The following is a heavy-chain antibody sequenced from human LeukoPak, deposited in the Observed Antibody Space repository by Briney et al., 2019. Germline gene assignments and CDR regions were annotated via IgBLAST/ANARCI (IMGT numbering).Heavy chain of an antibody. D-gene: IGHD3-10*01. CDR1: GGSISSYY. CDR2: IYYSGST. CDR3: ARHNTALWFGELYR. V-gene: IGHV4-59*08. Sequence: SETLSLTCTVSGGSISSYYWSWIRQAPGKGLEWIGYIYYSGSTNYNPSLKSRVTISVDTSKNQFSLKLSSVTAADTAVYYCARHNTALWFGELYRWGQGTLVTVSS. J-gene: IGHJ4*02.